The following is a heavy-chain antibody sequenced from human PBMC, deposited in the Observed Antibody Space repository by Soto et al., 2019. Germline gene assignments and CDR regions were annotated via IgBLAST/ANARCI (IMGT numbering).Heavy chain of an antibody. Sequence: EVQLVESGGGLVKPGGSLRLSCAASGFTFSTYSMNWVRQAPGKGREWVSSISSSSSYIYYADPAKGRFTISRDHAKNSVYLQMNGLSAEDTAVYYCARVAHCGSDCYRPTGYWGQGTKVTVSS. CDR2: ISSSSSYI. V-gene: IGHV3-21*01. D-gene: IGHD2-21*02. CDR3: ARVAHCGSDCYRPTGY. J-gene: IGHJ4*02. CDR1: GFTFSTYS.